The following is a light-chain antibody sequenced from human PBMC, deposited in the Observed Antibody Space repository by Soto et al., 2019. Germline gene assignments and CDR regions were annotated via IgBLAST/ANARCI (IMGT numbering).Light chain of an antibody. CDR1: SSNIGSYT. Sequence: QSVLTQPPSASGTPGQRVIISCSGSSSNIGSYTVNWYQQLPGMAPRLLIYNDNERPSGIPDRFSGSKSGTSASLAISGLQSEDEADYHCATWDDSLTGFVFGTGTKLTVL. CDR3: ATWDDSLTGFV. CDR2: NDN. J-gene: IGLJ1*01. V-gene: IGLV1-44*01.